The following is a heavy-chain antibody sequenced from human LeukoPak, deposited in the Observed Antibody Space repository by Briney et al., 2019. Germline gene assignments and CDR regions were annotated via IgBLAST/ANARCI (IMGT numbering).Heavy chain of an antibody. CDR3: TRHLDYYGSGSYEY. D-gene: IGHD3-10*01. V-gene: IGHV4-59*08. Sequence: SETLSLTCTVSGGSISGFHWSWIRQPPGKGLEWIGYIHYSGSTDYNPPLKSGVTISVDTSKNQFSLKMSSVTAADTAVYYCTRHLDYYGSGSYEYWGQGTLVTVSS. J-gene: IGHJ4*02. CDR1: GGSISGFH. CDR2: IHYSGST.